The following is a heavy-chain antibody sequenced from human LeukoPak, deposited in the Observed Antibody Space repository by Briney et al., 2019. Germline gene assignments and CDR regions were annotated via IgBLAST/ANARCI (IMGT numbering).Heavy chain of an antibody. D-gene: IGHD3-3*01. CDR1: GFTFSGFG. CDR3: ARDDTTIFGVVIISAFDY. Sequence: GGSLRLSCAASGFTFSGFGMHWVRQAPGKGLEWVAVIWYDGSNKYYADSVKGRFTISRDNSKNTLYLQMNSLRAEDTAVYYCARDDTTIFGVVIISAFDYWGQGTLVTVSS. J-gene: IGHJ4*02. V-gene: IGHV3-33*01. CDR2: IWYDGSNK.